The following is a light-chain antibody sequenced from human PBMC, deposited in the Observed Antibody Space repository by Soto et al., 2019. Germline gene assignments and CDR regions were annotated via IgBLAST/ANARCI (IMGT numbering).Light chain of an antibody. J-gene: IGKJ1*01. CDR2: AAS. CDR3: QHYKSWRT. Sequence: IVMTQSPATLSVSPGERATLSCRAGQSIDSKLAWYQQRPGQAPRLLIYAASTRATGIPARFSGSGSGTEFTLTTSGLQSEDFGVYYCQHYKSWRTFGQGTNVEIK. V-gene: IGKV3-15*01. CDR1: QSIDSK.